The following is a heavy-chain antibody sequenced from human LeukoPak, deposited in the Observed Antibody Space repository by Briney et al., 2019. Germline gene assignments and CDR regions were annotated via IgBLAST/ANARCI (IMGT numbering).Heavy chain of an antibody. CDR1: GGSISNYY. D-gene: IGHD2-8*02. J-gene: IGHJ5*02. CDR3: ARVRLYWQDPFDL. CDR2: IYYSEST. Sequence: PSETLSLTCTVSGGSISNYYWSWIRQPPGKGLVWIGYIYYSESTNYNPSLKSRVTISVDTSKNQFSLKLSSVTAADTAVYYCARVRLYWQDPFDLWGQGTLVTVSS. V-gene: IGHV4-59*08.